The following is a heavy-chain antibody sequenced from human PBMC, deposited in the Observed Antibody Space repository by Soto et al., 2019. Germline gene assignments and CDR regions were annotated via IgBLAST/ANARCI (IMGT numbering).Heavy chain of an antibody. Sequence: SETLSLTCTVSGGSISSYYWSWIRQPPGKGLEWIGYIYYSGSTNYNPSLKSRVTISVDTSKNQFSLKLSSVTAADTAVYYCAGSYGDYVRWFDPWGQGTLVTVSS. CDR1: GGSISSYY. J-gene: IGHJ5*02. D-gene: IGHD4-17*01. CDR2: IYYSGST. V-gene: IGHV4-59*01. CDR3: AGSYGDYVRWFDP.